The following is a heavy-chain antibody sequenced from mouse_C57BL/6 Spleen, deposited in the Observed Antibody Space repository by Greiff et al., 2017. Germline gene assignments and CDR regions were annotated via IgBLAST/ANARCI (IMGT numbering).Heavy chain of an antibody. CDR1: GFTFSDYY. Sequence: EVQGVESGGGLVQPGGSLKLSCAASGFTFSDYYMYWVRQTPEKRLEWVAYISNGGGSTYYPDTVKGRFTISRDNAKNTLYLQMSRLKSEDTAMYYCARQGVLRSDYWGQGASVTVSS. CDR2: ISNGGGST. J-gene: IGHJ4*01. D-gene: IGHD1-1*01. CDR3: ARQGVLRSDY. V-gene: IGHV5-12*01.